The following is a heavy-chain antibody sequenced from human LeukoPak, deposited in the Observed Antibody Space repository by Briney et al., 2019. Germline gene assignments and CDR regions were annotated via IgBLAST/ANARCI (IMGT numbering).Heavy chain of an antibody. CDR2: IYHGGST. V-gene: IGHV4-38-2*02. CDR3: ARVKGWPPGWFDP. J-gene: IGHJ5*02. CDR1: GYSISSGYY. Sequence: SETLSLTCTVSGYSISSGYYWCWIRQPPGKGLEWIGSIYHGGSTYYNPSLKSRVTISVDTSKNQFSLKLSSVTAADTAVYYCARVKGWPPGWFDPWGQGTLVTVSS. D-gene: IGHD5-24*01.